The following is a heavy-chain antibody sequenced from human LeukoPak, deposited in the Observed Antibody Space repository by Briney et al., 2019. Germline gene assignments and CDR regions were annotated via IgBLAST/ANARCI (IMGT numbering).Heavy chain of an antibody. CDR1: GFTFSSYN. Sequence: GGSLRLSCAASGFTFSSYNMNWVRQAPGKGLEWVSYISGGSGTIYYADSVKGRFTVSRDNAKNSLYLQMNSLRAEDTAVYYCARDGCIFGVVITCYFDSWGQGTLVTVSS. CDR3: ARDGCIFGVVITCYFDS. V-gene: IGHV3-48*01. D-gene: IGHD3-3*02. CDR2: ISGGSGTI. J-gene: IGHJ4*02.